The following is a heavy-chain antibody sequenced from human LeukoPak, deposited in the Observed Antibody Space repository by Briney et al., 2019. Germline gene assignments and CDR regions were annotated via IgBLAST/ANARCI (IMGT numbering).Heavy chain of an antibody. CDR1: GYTFTSYD. CDR2: MNPNSGNT. Sequence: GASVKVSCKASGYTFTSYDINWVRQATGQGLEWMGWMNPNSGNTGYAQKFQGRVTMTRNTSISTAYMELSSLRSEDTAVYYCATRAQNYGAFDYWGQGTLVTASS. J-gene: IGHJ4*02. D-gene: IGHD1-7*01. V-gene: IGHV1-8*01. CDR3: ATRAQNYGAFDY.